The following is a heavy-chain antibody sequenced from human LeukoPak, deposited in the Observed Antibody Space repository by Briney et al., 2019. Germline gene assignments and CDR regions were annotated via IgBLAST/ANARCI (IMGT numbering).Heavy chain of an antibody. Sequence: SETLSLTCTVPGGSISSSSYYWGWIRQPSGKGLEWIGSIYYSGSTYHNPSLKSRITISVDTSKNQFSLKLSSVTAADTAVYYCASKPKGYCTNGVCYSVFDYWGQGTLVTVSS. CDR1: GGSISSSSYY. D-gene: IGHD2-8*01. CDR2: IYYSGST. J-gene: IGHJ4*02. CDR3: ASKPKGYCTNGVCYSVFDY. V-gene: IGHV4-39*01.